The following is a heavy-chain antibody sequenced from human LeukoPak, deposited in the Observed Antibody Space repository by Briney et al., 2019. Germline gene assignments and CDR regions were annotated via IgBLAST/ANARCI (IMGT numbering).Heavy chain of an antibody. CDR1: GYTFTSYG. CDR3: ARDPVVVVAATHYYYGMDV. D-gene: IGHD2-15*01. Sequence: ASVKVSCKASGYTFTSYGISWVRQAPGQGLEWMGWISAYNGNTNYAQKLQGRVTMTTDTSTSTAYMELRSLRSDDTAVYYCARDPVVVVAATHYYYGMDVWGQGTTVTVSS. J-gene: IGHJ6*02. V-gene: IGHV1-18*01. CDR2: ISAYNGNT.